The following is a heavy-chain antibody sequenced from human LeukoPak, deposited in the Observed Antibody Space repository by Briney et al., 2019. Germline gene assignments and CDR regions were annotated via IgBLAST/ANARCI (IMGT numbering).Heavy chain of an antibody. D-gene: IGHD3-10*01. V-gene: IGHV3-21*01. J-gene: IGHJ4*02. CDR2: ISSSSSYI. Sequence: GGSLRLSCAASVFTFSSYSMNWVRQAPGKGLEWVSSISSSSSYIYYADSVKGRFTISRDNAKNSLYLQMNSLRAEDTAVYYCARCNGSGSSFDYWVQGTLVTVSS. CDR3: ARCNGSGSSFDY. CDR1: VFTFSSYS.